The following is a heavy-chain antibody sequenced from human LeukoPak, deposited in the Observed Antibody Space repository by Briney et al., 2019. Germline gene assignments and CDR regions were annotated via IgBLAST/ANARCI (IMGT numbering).Heavy chain of an antibody. CDR2: ISHSGST. CDR3: AGGGDNDAFDI. CDR1: GYSISSGYY. Sequence: PETLSLTCAVSGYSISSGYYWGWIRQSPGKGLEWIGTISHSGSTYYNPSLKSRVTISVDRSKNQFSLNLSSVTAADTAVYYCAGGGDNDAFDIWGQGTMVTVSS. V-gene: IGHV4-38-2*01. D-gene: IGHD2-21*02. J-gene: IGHJ3*02.